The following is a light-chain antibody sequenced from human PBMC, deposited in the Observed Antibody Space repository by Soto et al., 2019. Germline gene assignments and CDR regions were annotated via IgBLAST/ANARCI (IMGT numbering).Light chain of an antibody. CDR3: QQYGSSPALT. Sequence: IVLTQSPGTLSLSPGERATLSCRASQSVSSNYLAWYQQKPGQAPRLLIYDASSRATGIPDRFSGSGSGTDFSLTISRLEPEGFAVYYCQQYGSSPALTFGGGTKVETK. J-gene: IGKJ4*01. V-gene: IGKV3-20*01. CDR1: QSVSSNY. CDR2: DAS.